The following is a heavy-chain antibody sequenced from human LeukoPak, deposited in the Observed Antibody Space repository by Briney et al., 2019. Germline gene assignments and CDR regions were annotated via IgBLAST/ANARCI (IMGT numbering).Heavy chain of an antibody. Sequence: GGSLRLSCAASGFTFNSYAMSWVRQAAGKGLEWISTISGGADNTYYADSVKGRFTISRDNSKNTLSLQMNSLRAEDTAVYYCAKAQPPAPIEYYYCYMDVWGEGTTVTVSS. V-gene: IGHV3-23*01. CDR3: AKAQPPAPIEYYYCYMDV. CDR2: ISGGADNT. CDR1: GFTFNSYA. D-gene: IGHD2-2*02. J-gene: IGHJ6*03.